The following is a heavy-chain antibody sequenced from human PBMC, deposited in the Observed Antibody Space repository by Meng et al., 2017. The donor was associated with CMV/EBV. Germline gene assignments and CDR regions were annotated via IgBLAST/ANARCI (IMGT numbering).Heavy chain of an antibody. CDR2: INWNGGST. Sequence: GESLKISCAASGFTFDDYGMSWVRQAPGKGLEWVSGINWNGGSTGYADSVKARFTISRDNAKNSLYLQMNSLRAEDTALYYCARDQDSYYYDSSGYWDYWGQGTLVTVSS. D-gene: IGHD3-22*01. CDR3: ARDQDSYYYDSSGYWDY. CDR1: GFTFDDYG. J-gene: IGHJ4*02. V-gene: IGHV3-20*04.